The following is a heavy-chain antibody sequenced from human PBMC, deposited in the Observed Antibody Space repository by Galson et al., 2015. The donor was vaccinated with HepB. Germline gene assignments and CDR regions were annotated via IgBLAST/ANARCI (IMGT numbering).Heavy chain of an antibody. Sequence: SVKVSCKASGYTFTSYGISWVRQAPGQGLEWMGWISAYNGNTNYAQKLQGRVTMTTDTSTSTAYMELRSLRSDDTAVYYCARDAPGATGYYYYYGMDVWGQGTTVTVSS. D-gene: IGHD1-26*01. J-gene: IGHJ6*02. V-gene: IGHV1-18*04. CDR1: GYTFTSYG. CDR3: ARDAPGATGYYYYYGMDV. CDR2: ISAYNGNT.